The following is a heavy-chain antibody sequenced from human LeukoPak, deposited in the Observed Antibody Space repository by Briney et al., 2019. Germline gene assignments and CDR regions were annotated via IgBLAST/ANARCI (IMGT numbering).Heavy chain of an antibody. CDR2: IYGGGNI. CDR3: ARGAGYNYPYYFDY. J-gene: IGHJ4*02. D-gene: IGHD5-24*01. Sequence: GGSLRLSCAASGFTVSSNYMNWVRQAPGKGLEWVSVIYGGGNIYYADSVEGRFTISRDNSKNTLYLQMNSLRAEDTAVYYCARGAGYNYPYYFDYWGQGTLVTVSS. V-gene: IGHV3-53*01. CDR1: GFTVSSNY.